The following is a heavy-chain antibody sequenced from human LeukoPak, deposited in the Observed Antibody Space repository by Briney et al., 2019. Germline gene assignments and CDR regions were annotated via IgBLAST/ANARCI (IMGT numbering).Heavy chain of an antibody. CDR1: GFMFSDYS. V-gene: IGHV3-48*01. CDR2: IGISSGNT. D-gene: IGHD5-24*01. CDR3: ARDYKYAFDN. J-gene: IGHJ4*02. Sequence: GGSLRLSCAASGFMFSDYSMNWVRQAPGKGLEWISYIGISSGNTNYADSVKGRFTISGDKAKNSLYLQMNSLRVEDTAVYYCARDYKYAFDNWGQGTLVTVSS.